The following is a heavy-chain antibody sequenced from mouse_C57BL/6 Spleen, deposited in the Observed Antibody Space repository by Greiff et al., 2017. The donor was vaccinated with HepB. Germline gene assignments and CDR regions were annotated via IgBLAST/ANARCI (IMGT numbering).Heavy chain of an antibody. J-gene: IGHJ2*01. CDR1: GYTFTDYN. Sequence: EVKLQESGPELVKPGASVKMSCKASGYTFTDYNMHWVKQSHGKSLEWIGYINPNNGGTSYNQKFKGKATLTVNKSSSTAYMELRSLTSEDSAVYYCARGGSYYYGSSYDYWGQGTTLTVSS. V-gene: IGHV1-22*01. CDR2: INPNNGGT. D-gene: IGHD1-1*01. CDR3: ARGGSYYYGSSYDY.